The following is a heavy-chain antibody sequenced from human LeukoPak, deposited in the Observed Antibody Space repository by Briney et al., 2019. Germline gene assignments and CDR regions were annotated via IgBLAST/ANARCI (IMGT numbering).Heavy chain of an antibody. J-gene: IGHJ4*02. V-gene: IGHV4-61*02. D-gene: IGHD4-17*01. CDR3: ARDRYGDYVFDY. CDR1: GGSISNGSYY. CDR2: IYTSGST. Sequence: SQTLSLTCTVSGGSISNGSYYWSWIRQPAGKGLEWIGRIYTSGSTNYNPSLKSRVTISVDTSKNQFSLKLSSVTAADTAVYYCARDRYGDYVFDYWGQGTLVTVSS.